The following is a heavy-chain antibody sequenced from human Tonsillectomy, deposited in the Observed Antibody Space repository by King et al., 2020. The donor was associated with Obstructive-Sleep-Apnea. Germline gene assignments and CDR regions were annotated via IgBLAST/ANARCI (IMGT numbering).Heavy chain of an antibody. J-gene: IGHJ3*02. V-gene: IGHV4-28*01. Sequence: QLQESGPGLVKPSDTLSLTCAVSGYSISSSNWWGWIRQPPGKGLEWIGYIYYSGTTYYNPSLRIRVTLSLDTSKNQFSLKLSSVTAVDTAVYYCARSDVTGYGGVDIWGQGTMVTVSS. CDR3: ARSDVTGYGGVDI. CDR1: GYSISSSNW. D-gene: IGHD5-12*01. CDR2: IYYSGTT.